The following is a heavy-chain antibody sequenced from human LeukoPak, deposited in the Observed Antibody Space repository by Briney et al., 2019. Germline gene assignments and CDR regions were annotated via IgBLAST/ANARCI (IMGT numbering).Heavy chain of an antibody. CDR2: ISGSGGST. D-gene: IGHD2-2*01. J-gene: IGHJ4*02. V-gene: IGHV3-23*01. CDR1: GFTFSSYA. CDR3: AKDLYRIVVVPAAPSGFDY. Sequence: GGSLRLSCAVSGFTFSSYAMSWVRQAPGKGLEWVSAISGSGGSTYYADSVEGRFTISRDNSKNTLYLQMNSLRAEDTAVYYCAKDLYRIVVVPAAPSGFDYWGQGTLVTVSS.